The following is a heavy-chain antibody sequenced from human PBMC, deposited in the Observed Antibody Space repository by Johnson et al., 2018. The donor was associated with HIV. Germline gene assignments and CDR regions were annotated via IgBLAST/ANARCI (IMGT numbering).Heavy chain of an antibody. J-gene: IGHJ3*02. CDR3: ARDSAFCGGDWHDAFDI. CDR1: GFTFSDYY. V-gene: IGHV3-11*04. Sequence: QVQLVESGGGLVKPGGSLRLSCAPSGFTFSDYYMSWIRQAPGQGLEWVSYISSSGSNIYKADSVKGRFTISRDNAKNSLYLQMNSLRADATAVYYCARDSAFCGGDWHDAFDIWGQGTMVTVSS. CDR2: ISSSGSNI. D-gene: IGHD2-21*02.